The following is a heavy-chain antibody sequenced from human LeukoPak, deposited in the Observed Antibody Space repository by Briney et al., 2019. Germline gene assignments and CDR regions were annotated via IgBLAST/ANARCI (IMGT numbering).Heavy chain of an antibody. J-gene: IGHJ3*02. CDR2: FISKANSYAT. Sequence: GGSLRLSCAASGFTFSGSAMPGVRRSSGKGREWVGRFISKANSYATAYAASVKGRFTISRDDSKNTAYLQMNSLKTEDTAVYYCTGTHADSSGWYSHGAFDIWGQGTMVTVSS. CDR3: TGTHADSSGWYSHGAFDI. CDR1: GFTFSGSA. V-gene: IGHV3-73*01. D-gene: IGHD6-19*01.